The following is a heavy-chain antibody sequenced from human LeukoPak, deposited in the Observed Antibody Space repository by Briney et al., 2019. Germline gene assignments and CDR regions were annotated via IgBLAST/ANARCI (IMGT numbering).Heavy chain of an antibody. CDR2: ISGSSSHV. J-gene: IGHJ3*02. Sequence: GGSLSLSCESSHFSFRIYNINWVRQAPGKGLEWVSSISGSSSHVWYADSVKGRFTSSRDNAKNSLYLQMSSLRVEDTAVYYCARDQYYSDSSGYPYDIWGQGTMVTVSS. D-gene: IGHD3-22*01. CDR1: HFSFRIYN. CDR3: ARDQYYSDSSGYPYDI. V-gene: IGHV3-21*01.